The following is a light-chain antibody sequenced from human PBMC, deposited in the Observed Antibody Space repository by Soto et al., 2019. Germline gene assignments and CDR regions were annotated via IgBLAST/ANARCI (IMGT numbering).Light chain of an antibody. J-gene: IGKJ1*01. V-gene: IGKV1-5*03. CDR3: QQYYDFRT. CDR2: KAP. CDR1: QNIYTW. Sequence: DIQMTQSPSTLSASVGDRVTITCRASQNIYTWLAWYQQKPGKAPNVLIFKAPNLETGVPSRFSGNGSGTEFSLTISSLQPDDFATYYCQQYYDFRTFGQGTKVEIK.